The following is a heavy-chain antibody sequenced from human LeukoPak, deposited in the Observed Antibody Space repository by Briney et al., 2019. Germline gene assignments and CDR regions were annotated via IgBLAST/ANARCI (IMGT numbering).Heavy chain of an antibody. CDR1: GFTFSNYG. D-gene: IGHD3-10*01. CDR3: AAESGSGRYYNVGFDY. J-gene: IGHJ4*02. V-gene: IGHV3-23*01. CDR2: ISGSGDDT. Sequence: GGSLRLSCAASGFTFSNYGMNWVPQAPGKGLEWVSAISGSGDDTNYADSVKGRFTISRDNSKNTLYLQMNSLRAEDTAVYYCAAESGSGRYYNVGFDYWGQGTLVTVSS.